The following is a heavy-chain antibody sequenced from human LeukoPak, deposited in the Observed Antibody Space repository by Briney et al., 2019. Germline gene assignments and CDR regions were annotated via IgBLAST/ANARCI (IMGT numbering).Heavy chain of an antibody. CDR2: INPNSGGT. V-gene: IGHV1-2*02. CDR3: ARCDSSGYWSPSLAFPI. Sequence: ASVKVSCKASGNTFTGYYMHGVRHAPGQGREWRGWINPNSGGTNYAQKLQGRVTMTRDTSISTAYMERSRLRPDEPGVCYGARCDSSGYWSPSLAFPIWGQATMLPVSS. J-gene: IGHJ3*02. D-gene: IGHD3-22*01. CDR1: GNTFTGYY.